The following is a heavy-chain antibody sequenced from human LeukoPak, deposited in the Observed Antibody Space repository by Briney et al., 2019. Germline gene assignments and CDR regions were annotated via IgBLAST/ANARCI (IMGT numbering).Heavy chain of an antibody. J-gene: IGHJ4*02. Sequence: GGSLRLSCAAAGFTFSSYGMDWVRQAPGKGLGWVAFIRYDGTNKYYADSVKGRFTISRDNSKNTLYLQMNSLRAEDTAVYYCAKSGYNRFDYWGQGTLVTVSS. CDR2: IRYDGTNK. D-gene: IGHD5-24*01. CDR3: AKSGYNRFDY. V-gene: IGHV3-30*02. CDR1: GFTFSSYG.